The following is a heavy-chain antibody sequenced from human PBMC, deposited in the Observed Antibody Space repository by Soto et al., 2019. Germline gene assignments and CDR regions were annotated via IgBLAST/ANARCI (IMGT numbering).Heavy chain of an antibody. V-gene: IGHV4-31*03. CDR3: ARRRGGGGSCYHRSGCYYYYMDV. D-gene: IGHD2-15*01. J-gene: IGHJ6*03. CDR2: IYYSGST. CDR1: GGSISSGGYY. Sequence: SETLSLTCTVSGGSISSGGYYWSWIRQHPGKGLEWIGYIYYSGSTYYNPSLKSRVTISVDTSKNQFSLKLSSVTAADTAVYYCARRRGGGGSCYHRSGCYYYYMDVWGKGTTVTVSS.